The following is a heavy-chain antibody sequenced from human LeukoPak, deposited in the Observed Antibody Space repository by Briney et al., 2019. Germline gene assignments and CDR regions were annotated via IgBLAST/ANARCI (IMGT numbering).Heavy chain of an antibody. J-gene: IGHJ6*03. CDR3: AKDRWQLAPDYYYYMDV. V-gene: IGHV3-23*01. Sequence: PGRSLRLSCAASGFTFSSYAMHWVRQAPGKGLEWVSAISGSGGGTYYADSVKGRFTISRDNSKNTLYLQMNSLRAEDTAVYYCAKDRWQLAPDYYYYMDVWGKGTTVTVSS. CDR1: GFTFSSYA. CDR2: ISGSGGGT. D-gene: IGHD2-15*01.